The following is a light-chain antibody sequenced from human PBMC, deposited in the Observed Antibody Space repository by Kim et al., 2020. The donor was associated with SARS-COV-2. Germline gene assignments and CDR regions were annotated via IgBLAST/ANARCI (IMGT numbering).Light chain of an antibody. J-gene: IGLJ2*01. CDR3: QVWDSSTVV. Sequence: SYELTQPLSVSVALGQTARITCGGDNMGGKYVYWYQQKPGQSPVLVIYRDSNRPSGIPERFSGSNSGNTATLTISGAQAMDEADYYCQVWDSSTVVFGGGTQLTVL. CDR2: RDS. CDR1: NMGGKY. V-gene: IGLV3-9*01.